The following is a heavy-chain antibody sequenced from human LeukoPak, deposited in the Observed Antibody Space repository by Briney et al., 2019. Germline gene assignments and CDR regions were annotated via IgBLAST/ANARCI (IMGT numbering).Heavy chain of an antibody. CDR2: ISYDGSNK. V-gene: IGHV3-30-3*01. CDR1: GFTFSSYA. Sequence: GGSLRLSCAASGFTFSSYAMHWDRQAPGKGLEWVAVISYDGSNKYYADSVKGRFTISRDNSKNTLYLQMNSLRAEDTAVYYCVRIQLHRSRWNAFDIWGQGTMVTVSS. J-gene: IGHJ3*02. D-gene: IGHD5-18*01. CDR3: VRIQLHRSRWNAFDI.